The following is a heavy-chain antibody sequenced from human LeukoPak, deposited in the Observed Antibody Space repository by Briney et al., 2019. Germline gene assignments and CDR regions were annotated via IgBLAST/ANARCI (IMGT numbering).Heavy chain of an antibody. Sequence: PSETLSLTCAVYGGSFSGYYWSWIRQPPGKGLEWIGEINHSGSTNYNPSLKSRVTISVDTSKNQFSLELSSVTAADAAVYYCASLWESDYYFDYWGQGTLVTVSS. D-gene: IGHD1-26*01. CDR2: INHSGST. CDR1: GGSFSGYY. J-gene: IGHJ4*02. CDR3: ASLWESDYYFDY. V-gene: IGHV4-34*01.